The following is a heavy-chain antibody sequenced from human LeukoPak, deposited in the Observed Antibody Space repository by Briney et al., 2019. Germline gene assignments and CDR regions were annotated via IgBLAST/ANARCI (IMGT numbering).Heavy chain of an antibody. CDR3: ASHGFCSGGSCNFDY. J-gene: IGHJ4*02. V-gene: IGHV4-59*08. CDR1: GGSISGHH. Sequence: PSETLSLTCTVSGGSISGHHWGWIRQPPEKGLECVGNIYSTGSTKYNPSLKSRVTIAVDTSKNQFSLNLSSVTAADTAVYYCASHGFCSGGSCNFDYWGQGILVTVSS. D-gene: IGHD2-15*01. CDR2: IYSTGST.